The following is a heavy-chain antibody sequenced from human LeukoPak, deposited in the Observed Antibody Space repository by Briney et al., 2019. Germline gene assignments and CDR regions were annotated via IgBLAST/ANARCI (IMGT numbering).Heavy chain of an antibody. D-gene: IGHD3-10*01. Sequence: ASVKVSCKASGYTFNNYGISWVRQAPGQGLEWMGWISTYTGNTNYAQKLQGRVTMTTDTSTSTAYMELRSLRSDDTAVYYCARRSGYNYYYIDVWGKGTTVTVSS. CDR2: ISTYTGNT. CDR1: GYTFNNYG. J-gene: IGHJ6*03. V-gene: IGHV1-18*01. CDR3: ARRSGYNYYYIDV.